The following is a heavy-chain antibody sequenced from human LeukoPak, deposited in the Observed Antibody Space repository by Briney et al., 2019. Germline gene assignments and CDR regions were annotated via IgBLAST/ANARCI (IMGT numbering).Heavy chain of an antibody. J-gene: IGHJ6*03. Sequence: GSSVKVSCKASGGTFISYAINWVRQAPGQGLEWMGGIIPIFGTANYAQKFQGRVTITTERSTSTDYMELSSLRAEQTAVYYGGSSLEWLPRYYYYYMYVGGKGTTVTVSS. CDR1: GGTFISYA. CDR3: GSSLEWLPRYYYYYMYV. D-gene: IGHD3-3*01. V-gene: IGHV1-69*05. CDR2: IIPIFGTA.